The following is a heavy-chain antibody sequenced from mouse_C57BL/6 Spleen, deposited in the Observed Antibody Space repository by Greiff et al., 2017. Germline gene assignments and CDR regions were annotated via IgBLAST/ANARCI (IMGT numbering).Heavy chain of an antibody. J-gene: IGHJ1*03. V-gene: IGHV1-80*01. CDR1: GYAFSSYW. D-gene: IGHD1-1*01. Sequence: QVQLKQSGAELVKPGASVKISCKASGYAFSSYWMNWVKQRPGKGLEWIGQIYPGDGDTNYNGKFKGKATLTADKSSSTAYMQLSSLTSEDSAVYFCARRSYYYGSSEVSYFDVWGTGTTVTVSS. CDR2: IYPGDGDT. CDR3: ARRSYYYGSSEVSYFDV.